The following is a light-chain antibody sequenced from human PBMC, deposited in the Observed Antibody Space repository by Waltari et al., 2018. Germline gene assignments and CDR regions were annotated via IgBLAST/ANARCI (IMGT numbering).Light chain of an antibody. CDR3: SSYAGSNTVL. J-gene: IGLJ2*01. CDR2: DVS. CDR1: SSDIVAYSY. Sequence: QAALTQPPYVSGSPGQWVTISCTGTSSDIVAYSYVSWYQQHPGKAPKLMIYDVSQRPSGVSDRFSGSKSGNTASLTISGLQAEDEADYYCSSYAGSNTVLFGGGTRLTVL. V-gene: IGLV2-11*01.